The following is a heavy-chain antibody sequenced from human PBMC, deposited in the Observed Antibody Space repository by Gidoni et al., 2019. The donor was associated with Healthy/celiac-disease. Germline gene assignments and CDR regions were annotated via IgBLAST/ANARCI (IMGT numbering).Heavy chain of an antibody. CDR3: ARDYGGYYYGMDV. V-gene: IGHV3-11*01. CDR2: ISGSSRTI. Sequence: QVQLVESGGGVVKPGGSLRLSCAASGFTFSDYYMSCIRQAPGKGLEWVSYISGSSRTIYYTDSVKDRFTISSDNAKNSLYLQMNSLSAEDTAVYYCARDYGGYYYGMDVWGQGTTVTVSS. D-gene: IGHD3-16*01. J-gene: IGHJ6*02. CDR1: GFTFSDYY.